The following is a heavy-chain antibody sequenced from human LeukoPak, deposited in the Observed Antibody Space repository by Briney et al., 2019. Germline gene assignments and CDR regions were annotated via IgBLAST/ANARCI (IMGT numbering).Heavy chain of an antibody. J-gene: IGHJ3*02. CDR1: GGSISSYY. D-gene: IGHD3-16*02. CDR2: IYYSGST. Sequence: SETLSLTCTVSGGSISSYYWSWIRQPPGKGLEWSGYIYYSGSTNYNPSLKSRVTISVDTSKNQFSLKLSSVTAADTAVYYCARDSAVIYDAFDIWGQGTMVAVSS. CDR3: ARDSAVIYDAFDI. V-gene: IGHV4-59*01.